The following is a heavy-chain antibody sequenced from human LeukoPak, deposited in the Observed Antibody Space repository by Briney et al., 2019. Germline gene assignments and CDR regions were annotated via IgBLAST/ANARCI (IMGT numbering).Heavy chain of an antibody. D-gene: IGHD6-19*01. CDR3: ARERDLAVADAGAFDI. CDR1: GYTITGYY. J-gene: IGHJ3*02. CDR2: INPNSGGT. V-gene: IGHV1-2*04. Sequence: ASVKVSCKASGYTITGYYMHWVRQAPGQGLEWMGWINPNSGGTNYAQKFQGWVTMTRDTSIGTAYMELSRLRSDDTAVYYCARERDLAVADAGAFDIWGQGTMVTVSS.